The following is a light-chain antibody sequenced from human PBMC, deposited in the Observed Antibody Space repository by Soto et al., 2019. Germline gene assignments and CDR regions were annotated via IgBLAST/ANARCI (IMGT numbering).Light chain of an antibody. CDR1: QNVRSN. J-gene: IGKJ5*01. CDR2: GAS. Sequence: ETVMTQSPATLPVAPGERATLSCRASQNVRSNLAWYQQKPGQPPRLLIYGASTRATGVPARFSGSGSGTDFTLTISSLQAEDVAVYYCQQYYSTPWTFGQGTRLEIK. V-gene: IGKV3-15*01. CDR3: QQYYSTPWT.